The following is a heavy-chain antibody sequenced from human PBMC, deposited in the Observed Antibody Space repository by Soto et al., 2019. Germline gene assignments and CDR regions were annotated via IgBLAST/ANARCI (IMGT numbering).Heavy chain of an antibody. J-gene: IGHJ6*02. V-gene: IGHV3-30*18. CDR2: ISYDGSNK. CDR3: AKAWGYYDSSGYYSNYYYYGMDV. Sequence: GGSLRLSCAASGFTFSSYGMHWVRQAPGKGLEWVAVISYDGSNKYYADSVKGRFTISRDNSKNTLYLQMNSLRAEDTAVYYCAKAWGYYDSSGYYSNYYYYGMDVWGQGTTVTVSS. D-gene: IGHD3-22*01. CDR1: GFTFSSYG.